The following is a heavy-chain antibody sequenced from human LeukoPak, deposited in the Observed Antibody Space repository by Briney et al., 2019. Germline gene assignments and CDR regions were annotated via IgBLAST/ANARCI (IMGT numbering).Heavy chain of an antibody. V-gene: IGHV3-66*01. CDR3: ARGDDIVLMVYAPFFDY. D-gene: IGHD2-8*01. CDR2: TYSGGST. J-gene: IGHJ4*02. CDR1: GFIVSGNF. Sequence: GGSLRLSCAASGFIVSGNFMSWVRQAPGKGLEWVSVTYSGGSTYSADSVKGRFTISRDNSKNTLYLQMNSLRAEDTAVYYCARGDDIVLMVYAPFFDYWGQGTLVTVSS.